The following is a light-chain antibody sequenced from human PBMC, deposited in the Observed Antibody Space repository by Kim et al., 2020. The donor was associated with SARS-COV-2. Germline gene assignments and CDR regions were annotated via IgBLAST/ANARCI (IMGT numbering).Light chain of an antibody. CDR1: SSNIGAGYD. V-gene: IGLV1-40*01. CDR3: QSYDITLSGSV. CDR2: GNS. Sequence: QSVLTQPPSVSGAPGQRVTISCTGSSSNIGAGYDVHWYQQLPGTAPKLLIYGNSNRPSGVPDRFSGSTSGTSASLAITGLQADDEADYYCQSYDITLSGSVFGGGTKLTVL. J-gene: IGLJ3*02.